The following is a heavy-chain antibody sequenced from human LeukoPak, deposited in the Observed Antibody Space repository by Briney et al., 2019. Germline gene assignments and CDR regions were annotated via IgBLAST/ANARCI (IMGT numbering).Heavy chain of an antibody. CDR3: ARDLYDSGAYSSPIDY. Sequence: GRSLRLSCAAYGFTLSSHSMNWVRQAPGKGLEWVSSISSSSSYIHSADSVKGRFTISRDNAKNSLYLQMNSLRGEDTAVYYCARDLYDSGAYSSPIDYWGQGTLVTVSS. D-gene: IGHD3-22*01. J-gene: IGHJ4*02. CDR1: GFTLSSHS. V-gene: IGHV3-21*01. CDR2: ISSSSSYI.